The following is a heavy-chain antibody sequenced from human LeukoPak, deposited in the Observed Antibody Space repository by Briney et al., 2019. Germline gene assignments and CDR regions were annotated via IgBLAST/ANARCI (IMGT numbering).Heavy chain of an antibody. V-gene: IGHV1-18*04. CDR3: ARAFGAMAKIYGMDV. Sequence: ASVKVSCKASSYTFTSYDISWVRQAPGQGLEWMGWISAYNGNTNYAQKLQGRVTMTTDTSTSTAYMELRSLRSDDTAVYYCARAFGAMAKIYGMDVWGKGTTVTVSS. D-gene: IGHD3-16*01. CDR1: SYTFTSYD. J-gene: IGHJ6*04. CDR2: ISAYNGNT.